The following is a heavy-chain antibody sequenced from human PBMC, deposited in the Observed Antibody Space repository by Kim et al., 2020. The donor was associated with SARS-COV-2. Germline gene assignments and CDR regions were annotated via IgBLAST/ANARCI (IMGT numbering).Heavy chain of an antibody. J-gene: IGHJ4*02. CDR3: ASRRYTGSYYYFDY. V-gene: IGHV3-74*01. Sequence: GGSLRLSCAASGFTFSSYWMHWVRQAPGKGLVWVSRTNRDGGTTSYADSVKGRFTISRDNAKSTLYLQMHSLRAEDTAVYYCASRRYTGSYYYFDYWGQGTVVTVPS. CDR2: TNRDGGTT. D-gene: IGHD1-26*01. CDR1: GFTFSSYW.